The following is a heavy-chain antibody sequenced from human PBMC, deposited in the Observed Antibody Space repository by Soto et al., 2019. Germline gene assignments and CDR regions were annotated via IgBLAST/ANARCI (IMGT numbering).Heavy chain of an antibody. J-gene: IGHJ4*02. CDR3: ARGLPLAADY. Sequence: GASVKVSCKASGFTFINSAIQWVRQAPGQRLEWMGWIDVGSGNTKYAQKFQGRVTITRDTSASTAYMELSSLRSEDTAVYYCARGLPLAADYWGQGTLVTVSS. CDR2: IDVGSGNT. CDR1: GFTFINSA. V-gene: IGHV1-3*01.